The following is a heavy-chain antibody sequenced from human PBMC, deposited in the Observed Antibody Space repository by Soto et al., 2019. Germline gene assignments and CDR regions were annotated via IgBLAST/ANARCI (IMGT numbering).Heavy chain of an antibody. Sequence: ASVKVSCKASGYTFTGYYMHWVRQAPGQGLEWMGWINPNSGGTNYAQKFQGWVTMTRDTSISTAYMELSRLRSDDTAVYYCAREGDGVWFGELLRRHYYYYGMDVWGQGTTVTVSS. CDR2: INPNSGGT. CDR3: AREGDGVWFGELLRRHYYYYGMDV. J-gene: IGHJ6*02. D-gene: IGHD3-10*01. V-gene: IGHV1-2*04. CDR1: GYTFTGYY.